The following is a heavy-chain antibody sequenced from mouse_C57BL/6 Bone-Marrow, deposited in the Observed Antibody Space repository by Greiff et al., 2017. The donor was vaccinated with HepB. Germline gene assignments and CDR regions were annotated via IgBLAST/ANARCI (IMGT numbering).Heavy chain of an antibody. J-gene: IGHJ4*01. CDR2: IDPENGDT. V-gene: IGHV14-4*01. Sequence: EVNVVESGAELVRPGASVKLSCTASGFNIKDDYMHWVKQRPEQGLEWIGWIDPENGDTEYASKFQGKATITADTSSNTAYLQLSSLTSEDTAVYYCTTMMDYWGQGTSVTVSS. CDR3: TTMMDY. CDR1: GFNIKDDY.